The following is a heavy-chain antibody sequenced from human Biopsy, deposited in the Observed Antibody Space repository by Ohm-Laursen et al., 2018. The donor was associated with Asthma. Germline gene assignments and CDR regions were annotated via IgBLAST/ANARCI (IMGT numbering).Heavy chain of an antibody. CDR3: AREMRAGRGNAFDI. CDR2: IIPIFGIA. V-gene: IGHV1-69*17. Sequence: VSSVKASCKASGGTFSSYAISWVRQAPGQGLEWMGGIIPIFGIANYAQKFQGRVTITADKSTSTAYMELSSLRSEDTAVYYCAREMRAGRGNAFDIWGQGTMVPVSS. J-gene: IGHJ3*02. D-gene: IGHD6-19*01. CDR1: GGTFSSYA.